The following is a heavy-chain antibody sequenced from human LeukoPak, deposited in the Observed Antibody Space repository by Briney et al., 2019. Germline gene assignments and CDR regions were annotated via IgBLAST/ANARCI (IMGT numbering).Heavy chain of an antibody. Sequence: PSETLSLTCTVSGGSISSYYWSWIRQPPGKGLEWIGSIYHSGSTYYNPSLKSRVTISVDTSKNQFSLKLSSVTAADTAVYYCAREGGYCSGGSCEPYWGQGTLVTVSS. V-gene: IGHV4-59*12. CDR2: IYHSGST. D-gene: IGHD2-15*01. J-gene: IGHJ4*02. CDR1: GGSISSYY. CDR3: AREGGYCSGGSCEPY.